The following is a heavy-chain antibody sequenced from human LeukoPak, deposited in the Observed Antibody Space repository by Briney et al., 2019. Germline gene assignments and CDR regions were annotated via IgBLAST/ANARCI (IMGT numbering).Heavy chain of an antibody. D-gene: IGHD2-2*02. CDR1: GFTFDDYA. CDR3: AKGQYQLLYFYFDY. Sequence: GGSLRLSCAASGFTFDDYAMHWVRQAPGKGLEWVSLISWDGGSTYYADSVKGRFTISRDNTKNSLYLQMNSLRAEDTALYYCAKGQYQLLYFYFDYWGQGTLVTVSS. J-gene: IGHJ4*02. V-gene: IGHV3-43D*03. CDR2: ISWDGGST.